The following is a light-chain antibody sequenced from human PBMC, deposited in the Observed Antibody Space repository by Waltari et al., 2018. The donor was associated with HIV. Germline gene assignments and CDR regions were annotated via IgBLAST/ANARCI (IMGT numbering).Light chain of an antibody. V-gene: IGKV1-12*02. J-gene: IGKJ3*01. Sequence: DIQMTQSPSSVSASVGDRLTITCRASQGISTWLAWYQQKPGKAPKLLIDGAFTLRGGVQSRFSGSGSGTDFTLTISNLQPEDFATYFCQQTGSFPFTFGPGTKVEIK. CDR1: QGISTW. CDR3: QQTGSFPFT. CDR2: GAF.